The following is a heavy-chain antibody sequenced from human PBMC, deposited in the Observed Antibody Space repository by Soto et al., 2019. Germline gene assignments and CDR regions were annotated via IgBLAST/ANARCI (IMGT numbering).Heavy chain of an antibody. V-gene: IGHV3-21*01. CDR1: GFTFSSYS. D-gene: IGHD3-22*01. CDR3: ARSARYDSSGYYDAFDI. CDR2: ISSSSSYI. J-gene: IGHJ3*02. Sequence: GGSLRLSCAASGFTFSSYSMNWVRQAPGKGLEWVSSISSSSSYIYYADSVKGRFTISRDNAKNSLYLQMNSLRAEDTAVYYCARSARYDSSGYYDAFDIWGQGTMVTVSS.